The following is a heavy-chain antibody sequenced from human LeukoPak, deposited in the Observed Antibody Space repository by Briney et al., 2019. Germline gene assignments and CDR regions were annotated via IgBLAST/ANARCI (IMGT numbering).Heavy chain of an antibody. CDR1: GGSISSYY. CDR2: IYYSGST. Sequence: SETLSLTCTVSGGSISSYYWSRIRQPPGKGLEWIGYIYYSGSTNYNPSLKSRVTISVDTSKNQFSLKLSSVTAADTAVYYCARGGYSYGSYYFDYWGQGTLVTVSS. D-gene: IGHD5-18*01. CDR3: ARGGYSYGSYYFDY. J-gene: IGHJ4*02. V-gene: IGHV4-59*01.